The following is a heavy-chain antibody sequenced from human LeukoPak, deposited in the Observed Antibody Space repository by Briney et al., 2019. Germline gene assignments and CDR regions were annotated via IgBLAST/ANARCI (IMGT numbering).Heavy chain of an antibody. CDR2: IIPIFGTA. D-gene: IGHD3-22*01. CDR3: ARDYTYYYDSSGYLLGAFDI. CDR1: GGTFSSYA. J-gene: IGHJ3*02. V-gene: IGHV1-69*05. Sequence: ASVKVSCKASGGTFSSYAISWVRQAPGQGLEWMGGIIPIFGTANYAQKFQGRATITTDESTSTAYMELSSLRSEDTAVYYCARDYTYYYDSSGYLLGAFDIWGQGTMVTVSS.